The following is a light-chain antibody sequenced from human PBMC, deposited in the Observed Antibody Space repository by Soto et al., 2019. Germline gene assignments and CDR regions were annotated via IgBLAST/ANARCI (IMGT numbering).Light chain of an antibody. CDR1: QGGSTS. CDR3: QEYNNWLPWT. Sequence: RVMTQSPATLSLSPGERATLSCTARQGGSTSVAWYQQKPGQAPRLLIYGASTRATYNPARFSGSGSGTDFTLTISSLQSEDFAVYYCQEYNNWLPWTFGQGTEVEVK. V-gene: IGKV3-15*01. CDR2: GAS. J-gene: IGKJ1*01.